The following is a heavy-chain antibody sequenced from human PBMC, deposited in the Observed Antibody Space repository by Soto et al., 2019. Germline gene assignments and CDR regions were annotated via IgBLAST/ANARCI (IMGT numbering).Heavy chain of an antibody. V-gene: IGHV1-46*01. CDR2: ISPSGGST. J-gene: IGHJ5*02. CDR3: AREGPNYYDSSGAEYNWFDP. Sequence: ASVKVSCKASGYTFTSYYMHWVRQAPGQGLEWMGIISPSGGSTSYAQKFQGRVTMTRDTSTSTVYMELSSLRSEDTAVYYCAREGPNYYDSSGAEYNWFDPWGQGTLVTVSS. D-gene: IGHD3-22*01. CDR1: GYTFTSYY.